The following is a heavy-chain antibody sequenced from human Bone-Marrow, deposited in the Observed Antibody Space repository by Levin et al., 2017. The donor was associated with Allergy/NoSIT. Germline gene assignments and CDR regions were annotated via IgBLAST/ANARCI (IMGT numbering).Heavy chain of an antibody. Sequence: QTGGSLRLSCAASGFTFYSNAMSWVRQAPGKGLEWVSTISGGGGSIYYADSVKGRLTISRDNSKNTLYLQMNSLRADDTAVYYCAKWGPGRLGDLASSSDYWGQGTLVTVSS. CDR2: ISGGGGSI. V-gene: IGHV3-23*01. J-gene: IGHJ4*02. CDR3: AKWGPGRLGDLASSSDY. CDR1: GFTFYSNA. D-gene: IGHD3-16*01.